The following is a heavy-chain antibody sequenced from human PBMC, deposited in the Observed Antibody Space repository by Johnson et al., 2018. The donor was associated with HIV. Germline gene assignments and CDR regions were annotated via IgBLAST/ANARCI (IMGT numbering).Heavy chain of an antibody. CDR3: ARLRGAFDI. CDR2: ISYDGSNK. CDR1: GFTFDDHG. V-gene: IGHV3-30*03. Sequence: QVQLVESGGGMGRPGGSLRLSCVASGFTFDDHGMSWVRQGPGKGLEWVAVISYDGSNKYYADSVKGRFTISRDNSKNTLYLQMHSLRAEDTAVYYCARLRGAFDIWGQGTMVTVSS. J-gene: IGHJ3*02.